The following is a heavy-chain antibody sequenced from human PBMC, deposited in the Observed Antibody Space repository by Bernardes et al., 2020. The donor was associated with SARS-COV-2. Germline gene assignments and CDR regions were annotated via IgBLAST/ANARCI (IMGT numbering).Heavy chain of an antibody. CDR2: IYYSGIT. J-gene: IGHJ6*02. D-gene: IGHD2-2*01. Sequence: TLSLTCTVSGGSISSYYWSWIRQPPGKGLDCIGYIYYSGITNYNPSLKSRVTISVDTSKNQFSLKLSSVTAADTAVYYCARGPAASYYYYGMDVWGQGTTVTV. V-gene: IGHV4-59*01. CDR3: ARGPAASYYYYGMDV. CDR1: GGSISSYY.